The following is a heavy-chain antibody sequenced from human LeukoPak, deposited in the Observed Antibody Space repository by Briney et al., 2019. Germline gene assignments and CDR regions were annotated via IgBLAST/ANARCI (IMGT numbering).Heavy chain of an antibody. Sequence: GGSLRLSCVASGITVSSDYMSWVRQAPGKGLEWVAVIYSGGTTYYGNSVKGRFTISRDNSQNTLYLQMNSLRAEDTAVYYCARGRRHNRNYFPVDVWGQGTTVTVSS. CDR3: ARGRRHNRNYFPVDV. D-gene: IGHD1-7*01. J-gene: IGHJ6*02. CDR1: GITVSSDY. CDR2: IYSGGTT. V-gene: IGHV3-66*01.